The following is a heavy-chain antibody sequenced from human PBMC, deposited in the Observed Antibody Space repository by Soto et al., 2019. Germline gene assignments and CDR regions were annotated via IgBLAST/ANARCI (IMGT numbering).Heavy chain of an antibody. V-gene: IGHV4-31*02. D-gene: IGHD2-21*02. J-gene: IGHJ2*01. CDR2: IYYSGST. Sequence: HPGKGLEWIGCIYYSGSTYYTPSLRSRVSISLDTSKNQFSLKLSSVTAADTAVYFCARVIFQVGDFIRACSTVSAFLLNRSSDL. CDR3: ARVIFQVGDFIRACSTVSAFLLNRSSDL.